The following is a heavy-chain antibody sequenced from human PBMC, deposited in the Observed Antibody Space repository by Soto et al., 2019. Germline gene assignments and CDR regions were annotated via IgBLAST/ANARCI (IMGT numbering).Heavy chain of an antibody. Sequence: SDTLCLTCTVSGGSISSYFWTWIRQPPGKGLEWIGYIYYSGSTNYNPSLKSRVTISVDTSKNQFSLKLSSVTAADTAVYYCARGSDFLYYYGMDVWGQGTTVSVS. CDR1: GGSISSYF. V-gene: IGHV4-59*01. CDR3: ARGSDFLYYYGMDV. J-gene: IGHJ6*02. D-gene: IGHD5-12*01. CDR2: IYYSGST.